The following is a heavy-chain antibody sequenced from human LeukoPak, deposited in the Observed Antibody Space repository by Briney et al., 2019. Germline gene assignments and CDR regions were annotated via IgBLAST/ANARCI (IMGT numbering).Heavy chain of an antibody. Sequence: SETLSLTCTVSGGSITSSSYYWGWIRQPPGKGLEWIGSVYYSGITYYNPSLKSRLTISVDTSKDQFSLKLRSVTAADTAVYYCARPRVGASGQNYWFDPWGQGILVSVSS. D-gene: IGHD1-26*01. CDR1: GGSITSSSYY. V-gene: IGHV4-39*01. CDR3: ARPRVGASGQNYWFDP. CDR2: VYYSGIT. J-gene: IGHJ5*02.